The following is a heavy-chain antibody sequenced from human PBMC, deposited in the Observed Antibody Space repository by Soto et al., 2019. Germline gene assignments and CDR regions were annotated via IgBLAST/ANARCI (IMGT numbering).Heavy chain of an antibody. CDR2: INPSLGIA. J-gene: IGHJ6*03. Sequence: GASVKVSCKASGYTFTSYYMHWVRQAPGQGLEWMGRINPSLGIANYAQKFQGRVTITGDKSTSTAYMELSSLRSEDTAVYYCARLRGYYYYYYMDVWGKGTTVTVSS. CDR3: ARLRGYYYYYYMDV. CDR1: GYTFTSYY. V-gene: IGHV1-69*02. D-gene: IGHD3-3*01.